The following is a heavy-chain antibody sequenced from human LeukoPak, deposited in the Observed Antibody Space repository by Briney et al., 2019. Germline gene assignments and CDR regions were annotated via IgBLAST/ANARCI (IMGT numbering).Heavy chain of an antibody. D-gene: IGHD3-3*01. V-gene: IGHV4-59*08. Sequence: NSSETLSLTCTVSGVSISSYYWSWIRQPPGKGLEWIGYIYYSGSTNYNPSLKSRVTISVDTSKNQFSLKLSSVTAADTAVYYCARHGGVTIFGVVTPPGVWFDPWGQGTLVTVSS. CDR3: ARHGGVTIFGVVTPPGVWFDP. CDR1: GVSISSYY. J-gene: IGHJ5*02. CDR2: IYYSGST.